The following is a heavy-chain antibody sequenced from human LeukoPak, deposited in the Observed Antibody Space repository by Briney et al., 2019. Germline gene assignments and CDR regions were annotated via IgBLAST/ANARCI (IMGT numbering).Heavy chain of an antibody. CDR3: ARRLGDILTGFDS. J-gene: IGHJ4*02. V-gene: IGHV4-39*01. Sequence: SETLSLTCTVSGGSISSSSYYWGWIRQPPGKGLEWIGSIYYSGSTYYNPSLKSRVTISVDTSKNQFSLKLSSVTAADTAVYYCARRLGDILTGFDSWGQGTLVTVSS. CDR1: GGSISSSSYY. CDR2: IYYSGST. D-gene: IGHD3-9*01.